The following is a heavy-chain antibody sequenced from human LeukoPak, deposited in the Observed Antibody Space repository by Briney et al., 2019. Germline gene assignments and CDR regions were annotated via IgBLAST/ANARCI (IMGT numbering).Heavy chain of an antibody. CDR1: GFTFSSYS. D-gene: IGHD3-9*01. CDR2: ISSSSSGI. V-gene: IGHV3-48*02. CDR3: ARDRYYAFDI. J-gene: IGHJ3*02. Sequence: GGSLRLSCAASGFTFSSYSMSWVRQAPGKGLEWLSYISSSSSGIYYADSVKGRFTISRDNAKSTLYLQMNSLRDDDTAVYYCARDRYYAFDIWGQGTMVTVSS.